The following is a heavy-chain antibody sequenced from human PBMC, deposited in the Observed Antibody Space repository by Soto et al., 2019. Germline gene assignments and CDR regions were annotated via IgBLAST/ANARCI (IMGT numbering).Heavy chain of an antibody. CDR3: ARETGGPLDAFDI. J-gene: IGHJ3*02. D-gene: IGHD3-10*01. CDR2: INVANGNT. V-gene: IGHV1-3*01. Sequence: GASVKVSCKASGYSFMSYDMHWVRQAPGQRLEWMGWINVANGNTKYSQKFQGRVTLTRDTSASTANMELSSLISEDTAVYYCARETGGPLDAFDIWGQGTMVTVS. CDR1: GYSFMSYD.